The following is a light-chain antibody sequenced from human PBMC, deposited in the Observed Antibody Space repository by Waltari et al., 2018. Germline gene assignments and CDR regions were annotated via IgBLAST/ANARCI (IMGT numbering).Light chain of an antibody. CDR2: KAY. Sequence: QMTQSPSSLSSSVGDIVITTCPASQGISSWLDWYQQKPGKVPKLLISKAYSLQSGVPSRFSGSGSGTDFTLTISSLQPEDFATYYCQQYNSDPFTFGAGTKLDIK. J-gene: IGKJ3*01. V-gene: IGKV1D-16*01. CDR3: QQYNSDPFT. CDR1: QGISSW.